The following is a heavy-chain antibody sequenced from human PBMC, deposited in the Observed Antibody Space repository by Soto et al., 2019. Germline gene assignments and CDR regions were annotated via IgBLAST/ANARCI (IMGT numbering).Heavy chain of an antibody. D-gene: IGHD3-16*02. V-gene: IGHV5-51*01. J-gene: IGHJ6*03. Sequence: GESLKISCKGSGYSFTSYWIGWVRQMPGKGLEWMGIIYPGDSDTRYSPSFQGQVTISADKSISTAYLQWSSLKASDTAMYYCARRADYGYIWGSYRLEKKNYYYYMDVWGKGTTVTVSS. CDR2: IYPGDSDT. CDR1: GYSFTSYW. CDR3: ARRADYGYIWGSYRLEKKNYYYYMDV.